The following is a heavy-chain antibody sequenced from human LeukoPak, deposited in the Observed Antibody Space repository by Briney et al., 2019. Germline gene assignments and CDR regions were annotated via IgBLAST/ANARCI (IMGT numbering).Heavy chain of an antibody. V-gene: IGHV4-59*08. D-gene: IGHD6-6*01. CDR1: AGSISSYY. J-gene: IGHJ4*02. CDR3: ARHFAYSSSSYFDY. CDR2: IYHSGST. Sequence: SETLSLTCTVSAGSISSYYWSWIRQPPGKGLEWIGYIYHSGSTNYNPSLKSRVTISVDTSKNQFSLKLTSVTAADTAVYYCARHFAYSSSSYFDYWGQGSLVTVSS.